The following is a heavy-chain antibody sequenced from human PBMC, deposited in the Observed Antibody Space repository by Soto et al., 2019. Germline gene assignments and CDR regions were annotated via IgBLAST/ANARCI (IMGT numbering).Heavy chain of an antibody. CDR3: ARVHRRGTVTTGGAFDL. J-gene: IGHJ3*01. CDR1: GFTFSSYS. Sequence: GSLRLSCAASGFTFSSYSMNWVRQAPGKGLERVSSISSSSSYIYYADSVKGRLTISSDNAKNSLYLQMNSLRAEDKAVYYWARVHRRGTVTTGGAFDLWGQGTMVTVSS. CDR2: ISSSSSYI. V-gene: IGHV3-21*01. D-gene: IGHD4-17*01.